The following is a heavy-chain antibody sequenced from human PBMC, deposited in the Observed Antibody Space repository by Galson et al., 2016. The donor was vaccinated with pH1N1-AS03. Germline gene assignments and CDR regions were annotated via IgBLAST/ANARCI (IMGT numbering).Heavy chain of an antibody. CDR3: AREWSAFDY. CDR2: VYSTGSV. CDR1: GDSFSNYY. Sequence: SETLSLTCTISGDSFSNYYWSWIRETPGRGLEWIGYVYSTGSVNYNPSFKSRVSISVDTSKNQFSLKLRSMTAADTAVYYCAREWSAFDYWGQGTLVTVSS. V-gene: IGHV4-4*08. J-gene: IGHJ4*02. D-gene: IGHD2-8*01.